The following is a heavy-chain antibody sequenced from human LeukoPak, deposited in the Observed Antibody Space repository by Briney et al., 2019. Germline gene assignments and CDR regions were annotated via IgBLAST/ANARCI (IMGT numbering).Heavy chain of an antibody. CDR3: ARGNTWLTSK. CDR2: IYNSGST. CDR1: GGSISSYY. Sequence: SETLSLTCTVSGGSISSYYWSWIRQPPGKGLEWIGSIYNSGSTNYNPSLKSRVTISVDTSKNQFSLKLTSVTATDTAFYYCARGNTWLTSKWGQGTLVTVSS. J-gene: IGHJ4*02. V-gene: IGHV4-59*08. D-gene: IGHD3-22*01.